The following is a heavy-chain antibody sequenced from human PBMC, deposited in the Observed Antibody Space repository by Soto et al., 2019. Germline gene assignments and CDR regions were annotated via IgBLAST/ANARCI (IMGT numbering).Heavy chain of an antibody. CDR2: IYYSGRT. CDR3: ARPSGSYLYYFDY. CDR1: GGSISSSSYY. V-gene: IGHV4-39*01. D-gene: IGHD1-26*01. Sequence: QLQLQESGPGLVKPSETLSLTCTVSGGSISSSSYYWGWIRQPPGKGLEWIGSIYYSGRTYYNPALKSRVTISVDTSKHPFSLKLSSVTAADTAVYYCARPSGSYLYYFDYWGQGTLVTVSS. J-gene: IGHJ4*02.